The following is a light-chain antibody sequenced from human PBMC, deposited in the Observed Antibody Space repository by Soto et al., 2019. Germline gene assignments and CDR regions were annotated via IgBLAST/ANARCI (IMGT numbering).Light chain of an antibody. J-gene: IGKJ4*01. CDR1: QGIDIF. CDR3: HQYKDFPFT. CDR2: DAS. V-gene: IGKV1-16*01. Sequence: DVQMTQSPSSLSASIGDRVTITCRASQGIDIFLAWFQQKPGKAPKSLIYDASNLHSGVPSRFSGGGSGTDFTLTISSLQPEDFATYYCHQYKDFPFTFGGGTKVEIE.